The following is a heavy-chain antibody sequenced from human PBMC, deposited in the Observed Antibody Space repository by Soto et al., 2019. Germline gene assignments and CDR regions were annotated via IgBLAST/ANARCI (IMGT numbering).Heavy chain of an antibody. CDR2: FSYVRGT. CDR1: GGSIRDYY. CDR3: ARHFGDAYAVLSF. J-gene: IGHJ4*02. V-gene: IGHV4-59*08. D-gene: IGHD3-3*01. Sequence: PSETLSLTCTVSGGSIRDYYWSWIRQPPGKGLEWIGYFSYVRGTNNSPSLKSRATISGDTSKNQLSLNLTSVTAADTAVYYCARHFGDAYAVLSFCGRRSLVIGSS.